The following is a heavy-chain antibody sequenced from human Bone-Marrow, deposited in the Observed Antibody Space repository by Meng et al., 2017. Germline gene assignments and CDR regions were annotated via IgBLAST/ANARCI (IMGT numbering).Heavy chain of an antibody. CDR1: GFTFSIYS. CDR2: IIRSSIYK. CDR3: ASLVPGHGYSDY. J-gene: IGHJ4*02. Sequence: EVQLVESGGGLVKTGVSQRSACAARGFTFSIYSMNWVRQAPGKGLGSGSSIIRSSIYKYYADSLRSRFTISRDNAKNSLYLQMNSLRAEDTAGYYCASLVPGHGYSDYWGQGTLVTVSS. D-gene: IGHD1-14*01. V-gene: IGHV3-21*01.